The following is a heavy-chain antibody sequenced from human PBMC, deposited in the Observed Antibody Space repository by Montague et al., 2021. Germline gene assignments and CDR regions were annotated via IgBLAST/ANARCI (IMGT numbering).Heavy chain of an antibody. J-gene: IGHJ3*02. V-gene: IGHV4-39*01. D-gene: IGHD2-21*02. CDR3: ARRMGFVVVTEHDAFDI. Sequence: SETLSLTCTVSGGSISSTSYYWGWIRQPPGTGLEWIGSIYYSGSTYYNPSLKSRVTISADTSKNQFSLRLRSVTAADTAVYYCARRMGFVVVTEHDAFDIWGQETMVTVSS. CDR1: GGSISSTSYY. CDR2: IYYSGST.